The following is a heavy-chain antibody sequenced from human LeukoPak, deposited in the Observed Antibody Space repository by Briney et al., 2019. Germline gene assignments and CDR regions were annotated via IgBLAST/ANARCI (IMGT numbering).Heavy chain of an antibody. D-gene: IGHD4/OR15-4a*01. J-gene: IGHJ4*02. V-gene: IGHV3-23*01. CDR1: GFTFSTYA. Sequence: GGSLRLSCAASGFTFSTYAMTWVRQAPGKGLEWVSSITGTGDGTSAADSVKGRSTISRDSSKHTLYLQMNSLRVEDTAVYYCAKAGLVRGGALDSWGQGTLVTVSS. CDR3: AKAGLVRGGALDS. CDR2: ITGTGDGT.